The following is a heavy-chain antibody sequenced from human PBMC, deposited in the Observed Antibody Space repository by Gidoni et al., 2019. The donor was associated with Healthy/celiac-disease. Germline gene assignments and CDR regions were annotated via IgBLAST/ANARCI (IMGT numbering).Heavy chain of an antibody. CDR2: IYYSGST. V-gene: IGHV4-39*01. CDR3: ASPGGVTPRGLFDY. J-gene: IGHJ4*02. CDR1: GGSISSSSYY. Sequence: QLQLQESGPGLVKPSETLSLTCTVSGGSISSSSYYWGWIRQPPGKGLEWIGSIYYSGSTYYNPSLKSRVTISVDTSKNQFSLKLSSVTAADTAVYYCASPGGVTPRGLFDYWGQGTLVTVSS. D-gene: IGHD2-21*02.